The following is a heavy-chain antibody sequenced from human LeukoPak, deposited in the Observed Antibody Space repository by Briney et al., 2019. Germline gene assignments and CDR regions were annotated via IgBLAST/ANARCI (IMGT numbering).Heavy chain of an antibody. V-gene: IGHV3-7*01. CDR3: ARTDSSSWSRGDYYYGMDV. Sequence: GGSLRLSCAASGFTFSSYWMIWVRQAPGKGLEWVANIKEDGSEKYYVDSVKGRFTISRDNAKNSLYLQMNSLRAEDTAVYYCARTDSSSWSRGDYYYGMDVWGQGTTVTVSS. CDR2: IKEDGSEK. D-gene: IGHD6-13*01. J-gene: IGHJ6*02. CDR1: GFTFSSYW.